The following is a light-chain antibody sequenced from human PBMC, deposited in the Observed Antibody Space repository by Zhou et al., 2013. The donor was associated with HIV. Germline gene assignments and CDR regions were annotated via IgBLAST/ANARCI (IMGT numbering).Light chain of an antibody. V-gene: IGKV2-30*01. Sequence: VVMTHSPLSLSVPLGQPASMSCTSTQSLVYIDGNTYLNWYHQSPGQSPRRLMFKVSKRDSGVPERFSASGSASNFTLQIARVESEDVGTYFCMQGTQWPPTFGQGTKLDI. CDR1: QSLVYIDGNTY. CDR2: KVS. J-gene: IGKJ2*01. CDR3: MQGTQWPPT.